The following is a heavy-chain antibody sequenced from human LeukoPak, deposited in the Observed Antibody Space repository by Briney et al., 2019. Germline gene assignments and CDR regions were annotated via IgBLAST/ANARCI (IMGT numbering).Heavy chain of an antibody. V-gene: IGHV3-21*01. CDR2: ISSSSSYI. J-gene: IGHJ4*02. D-gene: IGHD5-18*01. CDR1: GFTFSSYS. Sequence: GGSLRLSCAASGFTFSSYSMNWVRQAPGKGLEWVSSISSSSSYIYYADSVKGRFTISRANAKNSLYLQMNSLRAEDTAVYYCARDRARGYSYGSKSFDYWGQGTLVTVSS. CDR3: ARDRARGYSYGSKSFDY.